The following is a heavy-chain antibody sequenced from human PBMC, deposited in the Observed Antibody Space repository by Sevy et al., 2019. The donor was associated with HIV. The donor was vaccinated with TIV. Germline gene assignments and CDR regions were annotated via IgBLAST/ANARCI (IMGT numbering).Heavy chain of an antibody. Sequence: GGSLRPSCEASGSTSSSYGMPWVRQAPGKGLEWLAVIQHDGRDKYYGDSVKGRFSISRDNSKNTLYLQMNSLRTEDTAVYYCAKDLGFGGNSGAYWGQGTLVTVSS. CDR2: IQHDGRDK. CDR1: GSTSSSYG. CDR3: AKDLGFGGNSGAY. V-gene: IGHV3-30*18. J-gene: IGHJ4*02. D-gene: IGHD2-21*02.